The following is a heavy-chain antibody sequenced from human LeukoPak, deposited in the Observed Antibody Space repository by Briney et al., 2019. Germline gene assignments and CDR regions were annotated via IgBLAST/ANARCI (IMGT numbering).Heavy chain of an antibody. CDR3: ARDRCGGGSCYPKYNWFDP. CDR1: GVTFSSCG. V-gene: IGHV1-69*06. J-gene: IGHJ5*02. Sequence: GASVKVSCKASGVTFSSCGLTWVRQAPGQGLEWMGGIIPIFGTPNYAQKLQGRVTITADKFTTTAYMELSSLRSDGTAVYYCARDRCGGGSCYPKYNWFDPWGQGTLVTVSS. D-gene: IGHD2-15*01. CDR2: IIPIFGTP.